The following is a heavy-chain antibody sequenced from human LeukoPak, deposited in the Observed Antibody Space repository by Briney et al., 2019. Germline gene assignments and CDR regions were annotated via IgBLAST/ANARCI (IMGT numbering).Heavy chain of an antibody. V-gene: IGHV4-59*01. J-gene: IGHJ4*02. Sequence: SETLSLTCTASGGSIRNYYWSWIRQPPGKGLECIGYIFYSGTTNYNPSLESRVTISVDTSNNQFSLKLTSVAAADTAVYYCARDKQPGDYWGQGTLVTVSS. CDR3: ARDKQPGDY. D-gene: IGHD5-18*01. CDR1: GGSIRNYY. CDR2: IFYSGTT.